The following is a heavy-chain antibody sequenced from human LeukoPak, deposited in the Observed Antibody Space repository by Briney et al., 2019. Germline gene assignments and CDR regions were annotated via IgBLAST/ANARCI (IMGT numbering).Heavy chain of an antibody. V-gene: IGHV3-23*01. Sequence: GGSLRLSCAASGFTFSSYAMSWVRQAPGKGLEWVSSISGSGGSTYYADSVKGRFTISRDNSKNTLYLQMNSLRAEDTAVYYCAKGRYSGSPHTLDYWGQGTLVTVSS. CDR3: AKGRYSGSPHTLDY. D-gene: IGHD1-26*01. J-gene: IGHJ4*02. CDR1: GFTFSSYA. CDR2: ISGSGGST.